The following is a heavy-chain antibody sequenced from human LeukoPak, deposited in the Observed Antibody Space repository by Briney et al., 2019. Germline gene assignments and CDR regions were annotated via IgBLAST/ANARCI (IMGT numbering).Heavy chain of an antibody. J-gene: IGHJ3*02. CDR3: ARDADYGDYSDSAFDI. CDR2: VKQDGSEK. CDR1: GYTYRRYW. Sequence: GGTLRLSCAASGYTYRRYWISWVRHAPAKGLEWVAHVKQDGSEKYYVGSVKGRFTISRDNAKNSLDLQMNSLRAEDTAVYYCARDADYGDYSDSAFDIWGQGTMVTVSS. D-gene: IGHD4-17*01. V-gene: IGHV3-7*01.